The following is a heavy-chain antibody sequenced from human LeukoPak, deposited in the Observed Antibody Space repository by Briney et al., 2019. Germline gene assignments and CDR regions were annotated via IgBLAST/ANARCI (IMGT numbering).Heavy chain of an antibody. CDR2: IYYNGAT. CDR3: ARRTVTNGWFRIDY. CDR1: GGSISTYY. D-gene: IGHD6-19*01. V-gene: IGHV4-59*08. Sequence: SETLSLTCTVSGGSISTYYWSWIRQPPGKGLEWIGYIYYNGATDYNPSLKSRVTMSVDTSKNEFSLKLSSVTAADTALYYCARRTVTNGWFRIDYWGQGSLVIVSS. J-gene: IGHJ4*02.